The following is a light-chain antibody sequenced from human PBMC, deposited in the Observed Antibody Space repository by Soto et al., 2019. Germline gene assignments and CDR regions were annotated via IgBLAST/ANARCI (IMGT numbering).Light chain of an antibody. J-gene: IGLJ3*02. CDR2: DVR. CDR3: SSYTSTGTLV. V-gene: IGLV2-14*03. CDR1: SSDVGNYNY. Sequence: QSALTQPASVSGSPGQSITISCTGTSSDVGNYNYVSRYQHHPGKAPKLMIYDVRNRPTGVSNRFSGSKSGNTASLTISGLQAEDEAEYYCSSYTSTGTLVFGGGTKLPVL.